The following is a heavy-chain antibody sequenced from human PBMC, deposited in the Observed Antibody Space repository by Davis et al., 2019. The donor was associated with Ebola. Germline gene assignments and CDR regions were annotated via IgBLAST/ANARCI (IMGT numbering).Heavy chain of an antibody. CDR2: INPHGGGT. D-gene: IGHD6-13*01. CDR1: GYTFTGYY. V-gene: IGHV1-2*02. J-gene: IGHJ3*02. Sequence: ASVKVSCKASGYTFTGYYIHWVRQAPGQGLEWMGWINPHGGGTKYAEKFQGRVNMTRDMSISTAYMDLTRLKSDDTAAYYCARGRSSSRWAFDIWGQRTMVSVSS. CDR3: ARGRSSSRWAFDI.